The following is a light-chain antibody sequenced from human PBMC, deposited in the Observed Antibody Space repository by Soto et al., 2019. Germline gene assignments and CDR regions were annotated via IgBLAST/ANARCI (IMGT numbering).Light chain of an antibody. Sequence: DIQMTQSPSALSASVGDRVIITCRATQSIGFYLAWYQQKPGEAPKLLVYDASGLESGVPSRFSGSGFGTEFILTISSLQPDDFATYYCQQYNNYPLTFGQGTKVEIK. J-gene: IGKJ1*01. CDR1: QSIGFY. CDR3: QQYNNYPLT. CDR2: DAS. V-gene: IGKV1-5*01.